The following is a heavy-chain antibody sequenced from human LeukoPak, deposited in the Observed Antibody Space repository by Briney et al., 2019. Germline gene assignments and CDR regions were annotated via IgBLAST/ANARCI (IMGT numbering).Heavy chain of an antibody. Sequence: PGGSLRLSCAASGFTVSSNYMSWVRQAPGKGLEWVSVIYSGGSTYYADSVKGRFTISRDNAKNSLYLQMNSLRAEDTAVYYCARVSSGWYEFDYWGQGTLVTVSS. V-gene: IGHV3-53*01. CDR2: IYSGGST. D-gene: IGHD6-19*01. CDR3: ARVSSGWYEFDY. J-gene: IGHJ4*02. CDR1: GFTVSSNY.